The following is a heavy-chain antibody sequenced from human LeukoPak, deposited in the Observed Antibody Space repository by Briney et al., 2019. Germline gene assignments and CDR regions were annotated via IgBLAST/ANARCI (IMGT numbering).Heavy chain of an antibody. CDR3: ARASAGVGAVAGYNWFDP. CDR1: GYTFTSYY. Sequence: ASVKVSCKASGYTFTSYYMHWVRQAPGQGLEWMGVINPSGGSTSYAQKFQGRVTMTRDTSTSTVYMELSSLRSEDTAVYYCARASAGVGAVAGYNWFDPWGQGTLVTVSS. CDR2: INPSGGST. D-gene: IGHD6-19*01. V-gene: IGHV1-46*01. J-gene: IGHJ5*02.